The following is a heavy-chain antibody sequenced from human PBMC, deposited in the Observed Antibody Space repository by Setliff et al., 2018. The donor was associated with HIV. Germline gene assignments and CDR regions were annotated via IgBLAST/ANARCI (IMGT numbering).Heavy chain of an antibody. CDR3: ARNQGDSSGWYAGDH. CDR2: ISVYNGKG. J-gene: IGHJ4*01. Sequence: GASVKVSCKASSNTFINDVFNWVRQAPGQGLEWMGWISVYNGKGNYAQKFQDRISMATDTSTSTVYMELRSLVSDDTAVYCCARNQGDSSGWYAGDHWGHGTLVTVSS. V-gene: IGHV1-18*04. CDR1: SNTFINDV. D-gene: IGHD6-19*01.